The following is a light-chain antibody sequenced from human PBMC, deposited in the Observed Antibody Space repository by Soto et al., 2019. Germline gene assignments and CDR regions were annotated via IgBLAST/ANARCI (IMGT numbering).Light chain of an antibody. V-gene: IGKV3-20*01. CDR3: QQYGGAPFT. Sequence: EIVLTQSPRTLSLSPGERATLSCRASQNVYINSLAWFQQKPGQTPRLLIYGPSTRAAGVPDRFTGSGSGADFALTITRLEPEDFAMYYCQQYGGAPFTFGPGTRV. CDR1: QNVYINS. CDR2: GPS. J-gene: IGKJ3*01.